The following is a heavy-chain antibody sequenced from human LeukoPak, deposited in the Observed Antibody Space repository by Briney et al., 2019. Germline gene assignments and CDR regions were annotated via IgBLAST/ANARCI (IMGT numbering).Heavy chain of an antibody. J-gene: IGHJ6*03. Sequence: ASVKVSCKASGFTFTSSAMQWVRQARGQRLEWIGWIVVGSGNTNYAQKFQERVTITRDMSTSTAYMELSSLRSDDTAVYYCARAGNMVRQRLLMDVWGKGTTVTVSS. CDR3: ARAGNMVRQRLLMDV. CDR1: GFTFTSSA. CDR2: IVVGSGNT. D-gene: IGHD3-10*01. V-gene: IGHV1-58*02.